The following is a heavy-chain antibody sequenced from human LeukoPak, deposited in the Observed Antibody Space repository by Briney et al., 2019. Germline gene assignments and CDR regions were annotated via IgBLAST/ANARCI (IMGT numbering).Heavy chain of an antibody. CDR2: IGTSSTTI. V-gene: IGHV3-48*01. J-gene: IGHJ6*03. D-gene: IGHD6-25*01. CDR3: ARFAAGGSYYYYMDV. CDR1: GFTFSSYT. Sequence: GGSLRLSCAASGFTFSSYTMNWVRQPPGKGLEWVSNIGTSSTTIYYADSVKGRFTISRDNAKNSLYLQMNSLRADDTADYYCARFAAGGSYYYYMDVWGKGTTVTVSS.